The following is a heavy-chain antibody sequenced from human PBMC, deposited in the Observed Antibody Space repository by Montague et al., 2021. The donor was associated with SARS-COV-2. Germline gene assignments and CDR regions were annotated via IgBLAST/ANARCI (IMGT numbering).Heavy chain of an antibody. CDR3: ARDSLTLDAFDI. CDR1: GGSFSDYF. V-gene: IGHV4-34*01. Sequence: SETLSLTCAVYGGSFSDYFWTWIRQPPGKGLEWIGEINHRGTSNHNPSLKSRVTISVDTSKNQLSLKLSSVTAADTAVYYCARDSLTLDAFDIWGQGTMVTVSS. CDR2: INHRGTS. J-gene: IGHJ3*02. D-gene: IGHD3-9*01.